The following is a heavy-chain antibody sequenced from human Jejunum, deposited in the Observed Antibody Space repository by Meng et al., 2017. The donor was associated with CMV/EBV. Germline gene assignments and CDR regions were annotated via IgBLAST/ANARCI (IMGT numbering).Heavy chain of an antibody. CDR1: GNTFRSYG. CDR2: ISGYNGNT. V-gene: IGHV1-18*03. Sequence: QIHLVQSGAEMKKPGASVKVACNVSGNTFRSYGINWVRQAPGQGLKWMGWISGYNGNTNYAQRLQGRVTMTTDTSTSTAYMELRSLRSDDMAVYYCARSGINDYGFFDYWGQGTLVTVSS. CDR3: ARSGINDYGFFDY. J-gene: IGHJ4*02. D-gene: IGHD5-12*01.